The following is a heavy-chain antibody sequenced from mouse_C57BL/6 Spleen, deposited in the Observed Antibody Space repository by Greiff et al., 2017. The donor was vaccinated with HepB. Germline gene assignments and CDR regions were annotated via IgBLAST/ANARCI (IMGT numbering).Heavy chain of an antibody. CDR1: GYTFTSYT. Sequence: QVQLQQSGAELARPGASVKMSCKASGYTFTSYTMHWVKQRPGQGLEWIGYINPSSGYTKYNQKFKDKATLTAAKSSSTAYMQLSSLTSEDSAVYYCARGGGDYFDYWGQGTTLTVSS. V-gene: IGHV1-4*01. J-gene: IGHJ2*01. CDR2: INPSSGYT. CDR3: ARGGGDYFDY.